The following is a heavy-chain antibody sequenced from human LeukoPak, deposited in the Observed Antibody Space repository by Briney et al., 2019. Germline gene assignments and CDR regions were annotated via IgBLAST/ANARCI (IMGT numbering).Heavy chain of an antibody. D-gene: IGHD6-19*01. CDR1: GFTVSKNY. CDR3: ATLLYSGRRGVDY. CDR2: IYSGGGT. Sequence: PGGSLRLSCAASGFTVSKNYMSWVRQAPGKGLECVSLIYSGGGTYYADSVKGRFTISRDDSKNTLYLQMNSLRAEDTAVYYCATLLYSGRRGVDYWGQGTLVTVSS. J-gene: IGHJ4*02. V-gene: IGHV3-53*01.